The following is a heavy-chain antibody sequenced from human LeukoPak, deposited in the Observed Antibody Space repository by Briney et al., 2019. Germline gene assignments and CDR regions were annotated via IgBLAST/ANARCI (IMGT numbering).Heavy chain of an antibody. Sequence: GGSLRLSCAASGFTFSSYSMNWVRQAPGKGLEWVSYISSSSNTIYYAGSVKGRFTISRDNAKNSLYLQMNSLRDEDTAVYYCAIDAWDLPLDAFDIWGQGTMVTVSS. CDR2: ISSSSNTI. D-gene: IGHD1-26*01. J-gene: IGHJ3*02. CDR1: GFTFSSYS. CDR3: AIDAWDLPLDAFDI. V-gene: IGHV3-48*02.